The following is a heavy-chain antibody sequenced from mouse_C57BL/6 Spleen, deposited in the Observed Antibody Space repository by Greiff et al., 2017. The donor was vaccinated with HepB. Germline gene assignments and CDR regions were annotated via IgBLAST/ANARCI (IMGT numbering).Heavy chain of an antibody. J-gene: IGHJ2*01. V-gene: IGHV3-6*01. CDR1: GYSITSGYY. Sequence: EVQLQQSGPGLVKPSQSLSLTCSVTGYSITSGYYWNWIRQFPGNKLEWMGYISYDGSNNYNPSLKNRISITRDTSKNQFFLKLNSVTTEDTATYYCARGCYGDYFYYWGQVTTLTVSS. CDR3: ARGCYGDYFYY. CDR2: ISYDGSN. D-gene: IGHD1-1*01.